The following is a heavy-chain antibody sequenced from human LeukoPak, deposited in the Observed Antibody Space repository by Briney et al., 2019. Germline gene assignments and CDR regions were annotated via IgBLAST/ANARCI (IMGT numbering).Heavy chain of an antibody. CDR1: GYTFTGYY. CDR3: ARGGSGSYFSWLDP. Sequence: ASVKVSCKASGYTFTGYYIHWVRQAPGQGLECVGWINPNSGGTNYAQKFQGRVTMTRDTSISTAYVELSRLRSDDTAVYYCARGGSGSYFSWLDPWGQGTLVTVSS. CDR2: INPNSGGT. J-gene: IGHJ5*02. V-gene: IGHV1-2*02. D-gene: IGHD3-10*01.